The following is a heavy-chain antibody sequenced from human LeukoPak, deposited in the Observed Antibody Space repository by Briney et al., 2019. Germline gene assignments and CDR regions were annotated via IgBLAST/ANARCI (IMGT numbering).Heavy chain of an antibody. J-gene: IGHJ3*02. Sequence: GGSLRLSCAASGFTFSSYCVHWVRQAPGKGLVWVSPINSDGSSTSYADSVKGRFTISRDNAKDTLSLQMNSLRAEDTAGYYCAGVGGSNAFDIWGQGTMVIVSS. V-gene: IGHV3-74*01. CDR1: GFTFSSYC. D-gene: IGHD1-26*01. CDR2: INSDGSST. CDR3: AGVGGSNAFDI.